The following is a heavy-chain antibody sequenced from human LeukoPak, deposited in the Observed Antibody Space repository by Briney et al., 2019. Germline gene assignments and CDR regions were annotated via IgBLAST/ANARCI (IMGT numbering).Heavy chain of an antibody. CDR1: GGSISSYY. V-gene: IGHV4-59*01. CDR3: ARTKATSVDP. J-gene: IGHJ5*02. Sequence: SETLSLTCTVSGGSISSYYWSWIRQPPGKGLEWIGYIYYSGSTNYNPSLKSRVTISVDTSKNQFSLKLSSVTAADTAVYYCARTKATSVDPWGQGTLVTVSS. CDR2: IYYSGST.